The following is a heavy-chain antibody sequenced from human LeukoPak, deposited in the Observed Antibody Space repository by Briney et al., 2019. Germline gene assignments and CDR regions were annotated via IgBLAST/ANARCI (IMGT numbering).Heavy chain of an antibody. CDR1: GGSISNYY. J-gene: IGHJ4*02. D-gene: IGHD3-22*01. V-gene: IGHV4-59*01. Sequence: SETLSLTCTVSGGSISNYYWSWIQQPPGKGLEWIGYIYYSGSTNYHPSLKSRVNISLDTSKNQFSLKLNSVTAADTAIYYCARGGRYSSVADCWGQGTLVAVSS. CDR2: IYYSGST. CDR3: ARGGRYSSVADC.